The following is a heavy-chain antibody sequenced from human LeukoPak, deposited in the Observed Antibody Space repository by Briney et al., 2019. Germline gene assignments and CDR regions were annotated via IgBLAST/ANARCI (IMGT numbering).Heavy chain of an antibody. D-gene: IGHD3-10*01. V-gene: IGHV3-21*01. CDR2: IYFTGNHI. Sequence: GGSLRPSCRTSGFTFSRYSMRWVRQAPGKGLEWVSSIYFTGNHISYADSVKGRFTISRDNANNSLYLQMNSLRAEDTAVYYCAREFNTIGNFDYWGQGTLVTVSS. CDR1: GFTFSRYS. CDR3: AREFNTIGNFDY. J-gene: IGHJ4*02.